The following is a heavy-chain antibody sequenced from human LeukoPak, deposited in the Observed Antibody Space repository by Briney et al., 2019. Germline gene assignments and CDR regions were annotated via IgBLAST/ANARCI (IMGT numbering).Heavy chain of an antibody. CDR3: AKDSLYSSGLPSFDY. Sequence: PGGSLRLSCAASGFTFSSYAMSRVRQAPGKGLEWVSAISCSSCSTYYADSVKGRFTISRDNSKNTLYLQMNSLRAEDTAVYYCAKDSLYSSGLPSFDYWGQGTLVTVSS. D-gene: IGHD6-19*01. J-gene: IGHJ4*02. CDR1: GFTFSSYA. V-gene: IGHV3-23*01. CDR2: ISCSSCST.